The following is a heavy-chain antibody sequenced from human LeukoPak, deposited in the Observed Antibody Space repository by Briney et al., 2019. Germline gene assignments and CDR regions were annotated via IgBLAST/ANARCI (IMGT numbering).Heavy chain of an antibody. V-gene: IGHV3-23*01. CDR1: GFTFSSYA. CDR3: AKDLHIVVVTAILDY. Sequence: GASLRLSCAASGFTFSSYAMSWVRQAPGKGLKWVSAISGSGGSTYYADSVKGRFTISRDNSKNTLYLQMNSLRAEDTAVYYCAKDLHIVVVTAILDYWGQGTLVTVSS. D-gene: IGHD2-21*02. J-gene: IGHJ4*02. CDR2: ISGSGGST.